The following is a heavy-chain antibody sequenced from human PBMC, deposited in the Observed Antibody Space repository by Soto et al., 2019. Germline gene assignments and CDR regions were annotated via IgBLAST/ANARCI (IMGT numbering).Heavy chain of an antibody. V-gene: IGHV3-53*04. CDR2: IYSGGNT. Sequence: EVQLGESGGGLVQPGGSLRLSCAASGFNVSSNYMTWVRQAPGKGLEWLSVIYSGGNTYYTDSVKGRFTNSRHNSENTLYLQMNSLRAEDTAVYYCARRAYYYFYMDVWGKGTTVTVSS. CDR1: GFNVSSNY. CDR3: ARRAYYYFYMDV. J-gene: IGHJ6*03.